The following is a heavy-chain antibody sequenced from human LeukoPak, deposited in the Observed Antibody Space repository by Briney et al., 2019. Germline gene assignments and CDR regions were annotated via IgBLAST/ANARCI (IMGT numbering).Heavy chain of an antibody. CDR3: AREHGRSGYFDY. V-gene: IGHV3-30*19. CDR2: ISSDGSEK. J-gene: IGHJ4*02. CDR1: GFSFSSYA. Sequence: GGSLRLSCAASGFSFSSYAIHWVRQAPGKGLEWLSFISSDGSEKYYADSVKGRFTISRDNSKNTLYLQLSSLRVEDTAVYYCAREHGRSGYFDYWGQGTLVTVSS. D-gene: IGHD3-22*01.